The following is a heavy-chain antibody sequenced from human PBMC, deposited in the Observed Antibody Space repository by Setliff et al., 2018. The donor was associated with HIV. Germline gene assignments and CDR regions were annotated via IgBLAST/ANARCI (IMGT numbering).Heavy chain of an antibody. V-gene: IGHV4-61*02. CDR3: ARGPRPVDVDYYYMGV. CDR2: IYTTGIT. Sequence: PSETLSLTCTVSGGSISSGSYYWSWIRQPAGKGLEWIGRIYTTGITNYIPSLKSRVTISLDTSKNQFSLKLTSVTAADTAVYYCARGPRPVDVDYYYMGVWGKGTTVTVSS. J-gene: IGHJ6*03. CDR1: GGSISSGSYY.